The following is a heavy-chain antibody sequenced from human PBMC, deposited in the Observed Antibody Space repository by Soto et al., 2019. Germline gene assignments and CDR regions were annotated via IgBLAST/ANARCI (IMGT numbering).Heavy chain of an antibody. V-gene: IGHV3-33*01. Sequence: PGGSLRLSCAASGFTSSSYGMHWVRQAPGKGLEWVAVIWYDGSNKYYADSVKGRFTISRDNSKNTLYLQMNSLRAEDTAVYYCARDRRAGYSSSWRSFDPWGQGTMVTVYS. CDR3: ARDRRAGYSSSWRSFDP. J-gene: IGHJ5*02. CDR1: GFTSSSYG. D-gene: IGHD6-13*01. CDR2: IWYDGSNK.